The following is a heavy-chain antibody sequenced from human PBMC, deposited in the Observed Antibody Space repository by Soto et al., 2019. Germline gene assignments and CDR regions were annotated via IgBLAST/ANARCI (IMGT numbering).Heavy chain of an antibody. J-gene: IGHJ6*02. CDR3: ARDWDTAMAYYGMDV. CDR2: ISYDGSNK. D-gene: IGHD5-18*01. Sequence: SLRLSCAASGFTFSSYAMHWVRQAPGKGLEWVAVISYDGSNKYYADSVKGRFTISRDNSKNTLYLQMNSLRAEDTAVYYCARDWDTAMAYYGMDVWGQGTTVTVSS. V-gene: IGHV3-30-3*01. CDR1: GFTFSSYA.